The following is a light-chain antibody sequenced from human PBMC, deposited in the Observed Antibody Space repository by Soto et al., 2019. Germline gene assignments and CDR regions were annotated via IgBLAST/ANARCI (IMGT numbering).Light chain of an antibody. Sequence: EVLMTQSPATLSVSPGETVTLSCRASQSINVNLAWYQQKPGQAPRVLIYGASSRASGIPDRFSGSGSGTDFTLTISRLEHDDFAFYYCQQSHNWPPLTFGGGTRVEIK. CDR3: QQSHNWPPLT. CDR1: QSINVN. V-gene: IGKV3D-15*01. CDR2: GAS. J-gene: IGKJ4*01.